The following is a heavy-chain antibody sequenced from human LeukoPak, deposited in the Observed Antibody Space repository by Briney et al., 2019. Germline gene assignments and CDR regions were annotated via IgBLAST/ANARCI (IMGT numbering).Heavy chain of an antibody. V-gene: IGHV4-59*01. CDR1: GGSISSYY. D-gene: IGHD7-27*01. CDR3: ARAPGALSWYFDL. CDR2: IYYSGST. Sequence: SETLSLTCTVSGGSISSYYWSWIRQPPGKGLESVGYIYYSGSTNYNPSLKSRVTISVDTSKNQFSLMLSSVTAADTAVYYCARAPGALSWYFDLWGRGTLVTVSS. J-gene: IGHJ2*01.